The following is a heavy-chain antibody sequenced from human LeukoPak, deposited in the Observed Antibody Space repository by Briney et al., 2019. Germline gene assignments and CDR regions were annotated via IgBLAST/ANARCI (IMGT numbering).Heavy chain of an antibody. V-gene: IGHV4-59*01. CDR1: GVSISGYC. D-gene: IGHD3-22*01. CDR2: IYYSGST. CDR3: ARDALPYYDSSGYYKTHDAFDI. Sequence: AETLSLTCTVSGVSISGYCWSWIRQPPGKGLEWIGNIYYSGSTNYNPFLKSRVTISVDTSKNQFSLKMSSVTAADTAVYYCARDALPYYDSSGYYKTHDAFDIWGQGTTVTVSS. J-gene: IGHJ3*02.